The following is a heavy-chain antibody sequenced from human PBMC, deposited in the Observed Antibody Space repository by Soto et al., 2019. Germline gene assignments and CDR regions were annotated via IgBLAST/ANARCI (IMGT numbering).Heavy chain of an antibody. J-gene: IGHJ4*02. CDR2: IIPIFGTA. V-gene: IGHV1-69*01. Sequence: QVQLVQSGAEVKKPGSSVKVSCKASGGTFSSYAISWVRQAPGQGLEWMGGIIPIFGTANYAQKCQGRVTITADEPTSTAYIEPSSLRSEDTAVYYCGRDRGIRDYGDAVANDYWGQGTLVTVSS. D-gene: IGHD4-17*01. CDR1: GGTFSSYA. CDR3: GRDRGIRDYGDAVANDY.